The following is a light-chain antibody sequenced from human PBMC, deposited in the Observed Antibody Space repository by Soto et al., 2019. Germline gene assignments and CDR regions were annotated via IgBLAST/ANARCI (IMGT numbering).Light chain of an antibody. Sequence: SVLTQPASVSGSPGQSITISCTGTSSDVGGYNYVSWYQHHPGKAPKLLIYDVRNRPSGISNRFSGSKSDNTASLTISGLQPEDEADYYCSSYTTSNTRQIVFGTGTKVPVL. CDR1: SSDVGGYNY. CDR2: DVR. V-gene: IGLV2-14*03. CDR3: SSYTTSNTRQIV. J-gene: IGLJ1*01.